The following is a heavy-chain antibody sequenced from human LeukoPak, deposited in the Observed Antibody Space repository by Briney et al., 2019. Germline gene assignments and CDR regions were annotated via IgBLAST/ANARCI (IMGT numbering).Heavy chain of an antibody. CDR2: ISSSSGYI. D-gene: IGHD2-2*03. V-gene: IGHV3-21*01. CDR1: GFTFSSYS. Sequence: GGSLRLSCAASGFTFSSYSMNWVRQAPGKGLEWVSSISSSSGYIYYADSVKGRFTISRDNAKNSLYLQMNSLRAEDTAVYYCATAGYCSSTSCPWGVWGQGTLVTVSS. CDR3: ATAGYCSSTSCPWGV. J-gene: IGHJ4*02.